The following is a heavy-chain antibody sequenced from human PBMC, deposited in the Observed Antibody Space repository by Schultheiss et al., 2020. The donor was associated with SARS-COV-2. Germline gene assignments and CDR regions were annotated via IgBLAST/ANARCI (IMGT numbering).Heavy chain of an antibody. CDR3: ARHGPVVPAATGSSYNYYYSMDG. V-gene: IGHV5-51*01. CDR1: GYSFTSYW. D-gene: IGHD2-2*01. Sequence: GGSLRLSCKGSGYSFTSYWIGWVRQMPGKGLEWMGIIYPGASDSKYSPSFQGQVTISADKSINTAYLQWSSLKASDTAMYYCARHGPVVPAATGSSYNYYYSMDGWGIGTAVTVAS. CDR2: IYPGASDS. J-gene: IGHJ6*04.